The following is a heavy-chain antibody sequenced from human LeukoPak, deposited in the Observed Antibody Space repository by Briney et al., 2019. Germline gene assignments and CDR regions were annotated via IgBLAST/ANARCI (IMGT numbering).Heavy chain of an antibody. J-gene: IGHJ5*02. CDR3: ARVRGDYDSSGYYYPSAFDP. V-gene: IGHV4-39*01. Sequence: SETLSLTCTVSGGSVSTSSYYWGWIRQPPGRGLEWIGSIYYSGNTYYNPSLKSRVTISVDTSKNQFSLKLSSVTAADTAVYYCARVRGDYDSSGYYYPSAFDPWGQGTLVTVSS. CDR1: GGSVSTSSYY. D-gene: IGHD3-22*01. CDR2: IYYSGNT.